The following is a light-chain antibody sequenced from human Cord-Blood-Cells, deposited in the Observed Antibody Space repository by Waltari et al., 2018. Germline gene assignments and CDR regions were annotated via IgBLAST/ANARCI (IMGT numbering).Light chain of an antibody. Sequence: QSALTQPASVSGSPGQSITISCTGTSSDVGRYNLVSWYQQHPCKAPKLMLYEVSKRPSGVSNRFSVSKSGNTASLTISGLQAEYEADYYCCSYAGSWVFGGGTKLTVL. V-gene: IGLV2-23*02. CDR1: SSDVGRYNL. CDR2: EVS. CDR3: CSYAGSWV. J-gene: IGLJ3*02.